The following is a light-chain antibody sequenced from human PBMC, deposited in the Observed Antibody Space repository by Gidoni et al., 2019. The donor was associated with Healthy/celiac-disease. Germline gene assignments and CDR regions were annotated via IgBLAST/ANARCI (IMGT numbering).Light chain of an antibody. V-gene: IGKV3-11*01. CDR1: QSVSSY. CDR3: QQRSNWHLT. J-gene: IGKJ4*01. CDR2: DAS. Sequence: DIVLTHSPATLSLSPGERNNLSCRASQSVSSYLAWYQQKPGQAPRLLIYDASNRATGIPARFSGSGSGTDFTLTISSLEPEDFAVYYCQQRSNWHLTFGGGTKVEIK.